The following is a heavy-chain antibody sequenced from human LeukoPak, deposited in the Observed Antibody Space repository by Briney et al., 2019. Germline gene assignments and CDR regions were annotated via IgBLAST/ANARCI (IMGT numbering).Heavy chain of an antibody. J-gene: IGHJ2*01. CDR3: ASSPPTIVVGYFDL. Sequence: SQTLSLTCTVSGGSISSGDYYWSWIRQPTGKGLEWIGYIYYSGSTYYNPSFKSRVTISVDTSKNQFSLKLSSVTAADTAVYYCASSPPTIVVGYFDLWGRGTLVTVSS. CDR1: GGSISSGDYY. CDR2: IYYSGST. V-gene: IGHV4-30-4*01. D-gene: IGHD2-15*01.